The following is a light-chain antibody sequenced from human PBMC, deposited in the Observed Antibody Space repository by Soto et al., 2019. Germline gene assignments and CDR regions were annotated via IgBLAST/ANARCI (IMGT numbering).Light chain of an antibody. CDR2: AAS. J-gene: IGKJ1*01. V-gene: IGKV1-6*01. CDR1: QAIRTA. CDR3: QQYNTYST. Sequence: AIQLTQSPSSLYASVGDRVTITCRASQAIRTALGWYQQKPGKVPKLLIYAASILQSGVPSRFSGSGSGTDFTLTISSLQPEDFATYYCQQYNTYSTFGRGTKVEIK.